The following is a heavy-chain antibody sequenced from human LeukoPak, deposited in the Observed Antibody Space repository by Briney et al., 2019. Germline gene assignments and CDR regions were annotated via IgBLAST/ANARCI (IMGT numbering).Heavy chain of an antibody. J-gene: IGHJ4*02. Sequence: SETLSLTCTVSGGSFSSGSYYWSWIRQPPGKGLEWIGYIYYSGSTNYNPSLKSRVTISVDTSKNQFSLKLSSVAAADTAVYYCASTETAGTDYWGQGTLVTVSS. CDR3: ASTETAGTDY. D-gene: IGHD1-1*01. CDR1: GGSFSSGSYY. CDR2: IYYSGST. V-gene: IGHV4-61*01.